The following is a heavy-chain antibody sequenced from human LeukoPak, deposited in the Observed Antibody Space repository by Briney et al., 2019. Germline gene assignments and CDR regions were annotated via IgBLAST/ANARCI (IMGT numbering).Heavy chain of an antibody. CDR3: AREGPNIVVVPAAIYY. V-gene: IGHV1-2*02. Sequence: ASVKVSCKASGYTFTGYYMHWVRQAPGQGLEWMGWINPNSGCTNYAQKFQGRVTIIRDTSISTAYMELSRLRSDDTAVYYCAREGPNIVVVPAAIYYWGQGTLVTVSS. CDR2: INPNSGCT. D-gene: IGHD2-2*02. J-gene: IGHJ4*02. CDR1: GYTFTGYY.